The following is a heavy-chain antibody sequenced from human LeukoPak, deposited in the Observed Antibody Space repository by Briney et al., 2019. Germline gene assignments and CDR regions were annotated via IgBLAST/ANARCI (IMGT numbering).Heavy chain of an antibody. CDR1: GGSISTSSQY. CDR2: LYYAGST. J-gene: IGHJ3*02. V-gene: IGHV4-39*01. CDR3: ARPFYSSGWYGASDI. D-gene: IGHD6-19*01. Sequence: IPSETLSLTCSVSGGSISTSSQYWVWIRLTPGKGLEWIGSLYYAGSTYNNPSLESRVTISIDTSKNQFSLRLTSVTAADTAVYFCARPFYSSGWYGASDIWGPGTMVTVSS.